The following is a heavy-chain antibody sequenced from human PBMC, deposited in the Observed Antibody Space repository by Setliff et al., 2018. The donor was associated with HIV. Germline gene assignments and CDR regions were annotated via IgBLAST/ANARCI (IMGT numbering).Heavy chain of an antibody. D-gene: IGHD3-22*01. CDR3: ASLSGYSGDAFDV. J-gene: IGHJ3*01. V-gene: IGHV5-51*01. CDR1: GYSFSTYW. CDR2: MYPGTSTT. Sequence: GESLKISCQGSGYSFSTYWIGWVRQMPGKGLEWMGIMYPGTSTTKYSPSFHGQVTISADKSISTTYLQWSSLKASDTAMYYCASLSGYSGDAFDVWGQGTMVTVSS.